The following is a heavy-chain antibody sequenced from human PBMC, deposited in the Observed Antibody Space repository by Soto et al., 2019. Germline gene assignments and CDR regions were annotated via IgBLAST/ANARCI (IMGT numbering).Heavy chain of an antibody. CDR1: GRSISSSSYY. V-gene: IGHV4-39*01. CDR3: ARGRYYYGWFDP. Sequence: PSETLSLTCTVSGRSISSSSYYWGWIRQPPGKGLEWIGSIYYSGSTYYNPSLKSRVTISVDTSKNQFSLKLSSVTAADTAVYYCARGRYYYGWFDPWGQETLVTVSS. J-gene: IGHJ5*02. CDR2: IYYSGST. D-gene: IGHD3-10*01.